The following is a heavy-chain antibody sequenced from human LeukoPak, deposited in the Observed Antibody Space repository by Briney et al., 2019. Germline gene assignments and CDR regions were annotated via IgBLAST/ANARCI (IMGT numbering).Heavy chain of an antibody. CDR2: IIPIFGTA. D-gene: IGHD6-13*01. J-gene: IGHJ5*02. V-gene: IGHV1-69*13. CDR1: GGTFSSYA. CDR3: ARSSFSPRGIAAAMDWFDP. Sequence: ASVKVSCKASGGTFSSYAISWVRQAPGQGLEWMGGIIPIFGTANYAQKFQGRVTITADESTCTAYMELSSLRSEDTAVYYCARSSFSPRGIAAAMDWFDPWGQGTLVTVSS.